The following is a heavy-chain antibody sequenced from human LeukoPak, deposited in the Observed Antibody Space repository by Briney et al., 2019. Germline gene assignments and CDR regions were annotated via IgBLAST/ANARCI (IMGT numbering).Heavy chain of an antibody. CDR2: IRGSGRTM. V-gene: IGHV3-11*01. J-gene: IGHJ4*02. CDR3: ARDGQLAIDFDY. D-gene: IGHD6-19*01. Sequence: SWIRQAPGKGLEWVSHIRGSGRTMYYADSVKGRFTISRDNAKNSLFLQMTSLRAEDTAVYYCARDGQLAIDFDYWGRGTLVTVSS.